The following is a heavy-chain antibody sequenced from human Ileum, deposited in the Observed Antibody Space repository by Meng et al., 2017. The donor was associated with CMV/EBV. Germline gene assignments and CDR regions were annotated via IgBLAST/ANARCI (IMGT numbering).Heavy chain of an antibody. CDR2: ISSGGSM. V-gene: IGHV3-21*01. J-gene: IGHJ4*02. Sequence: GESLKISCAASGFTFSSYSMNWVRQAPGKGLEWVSSISSGGSMYYAESVKGRFTISRDNARNSRFHQMRSLRAEDTALYYCGSNPSNLDPPGDDYWGQGTMVTVSS. CDR3: GSNPSNLDPPGDDY. CDR1: GFTFSSYS. D-gene: IGHD3-16*01.